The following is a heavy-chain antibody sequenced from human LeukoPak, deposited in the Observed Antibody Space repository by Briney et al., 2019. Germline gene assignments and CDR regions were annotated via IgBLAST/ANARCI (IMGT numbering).Heavy chain of an antibody. CDR3: ARATRDYDFWSGYYTGPQGPSGYFDY. CDR2: ISSSGSTI. J-gene: IGHJ4*02. CDR1: GFTFSDYY. D-gene: IGHD3-3*01. V-gene: IGHV3-11*01. Sequence: KTGGSLRLSCAASGFTFSDYYMSWIRQAPGKGLEWVSYISSSGSTIYYADSVKGRFTISRDNAKNSLYLQMNSLRAEDTAVYYCARATRDYDFWSGYYTGPQGPSGYFDYWGQGTLVTVSS.